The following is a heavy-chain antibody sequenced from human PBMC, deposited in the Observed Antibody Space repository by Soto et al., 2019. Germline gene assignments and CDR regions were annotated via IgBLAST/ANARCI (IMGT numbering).Heavy chain of an antibody. J-gene: IGHJ4*02. D-gene: IGHD6-19*01. CDR1: GYTFTYNV. Sequence: QVQLVQSGSEVKKPGASVRVTCKASGYTFTYNVIHWVRQAPGQRLEWMGWINAGNGDTKYSQKFQGRVTITTDTSASTAYMELSSLRSEDTAVYFCARLPRIGVAVYDFWGQGTLVTVSS. CDR3: ARLPRIGVAVYDF. CDR2: INAGNGDT. V-gene: IGHV1-3*01.